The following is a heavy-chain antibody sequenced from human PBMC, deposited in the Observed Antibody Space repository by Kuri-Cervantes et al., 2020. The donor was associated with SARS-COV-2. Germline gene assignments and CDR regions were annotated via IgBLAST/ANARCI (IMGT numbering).Heavy chain of an antibody. D-gene: IGHD2-2*01. CDR1: GFTFSSYW. CDR2: IKQDGSEK. CDR3: ARAPIYCSSTSCYGAYGMDV. V-gene: IGHV3-7*05. Sequence: GESLKISCAASGFTFSSYWMSWVRQAPGKGLGWVANIKQDGSEKYYVDSVKGRFTISRDNAKNSLYLQMNSLRAEDTAVYYCARAPIYCSSTSCYGAYGMDVWGQGTTVTVSS. J-gene: IGHJ6*02.